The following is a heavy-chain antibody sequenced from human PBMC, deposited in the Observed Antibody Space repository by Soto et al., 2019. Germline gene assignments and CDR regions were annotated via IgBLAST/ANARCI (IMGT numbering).Heavy chain of an antibody. V-gene: IGHV4-31*02. Sequence: PSETLSFTWTVAGGAISSGGSYWHWIRQHPGKGLEWIGYIYYSGSTYYNPSLKSRVTISVDTSKNQFSLKLSSVTAADTAVYYCARGAALGGDYYGMDVWGQGTTVTVS. CDR2: IYYSGST. CDR3: ARGAALGGDYYGMDV. CDR1: GGAISSGGSY. D-gene: IGHD6-6*01. J-gene: IGHJ6*02.